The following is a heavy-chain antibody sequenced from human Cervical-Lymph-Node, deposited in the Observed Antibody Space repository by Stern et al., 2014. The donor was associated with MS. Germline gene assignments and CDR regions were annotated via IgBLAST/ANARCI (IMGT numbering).Heavy chain of an antibody. D-gene: IGHD1-1*01. CDR2: MGPASGNT. Sequence: VHLVESGAAVKKPGASVKVSCKASGYTFTNYDINWVRQAPGQGLEWMGGMGPASGNTAYAQKFQGRVTMPRDTSISTAYMELSSLDSEDTAVYYCVRGGDNFGRNWFDPWGRGTLVTVSS. J-gene: IGHJ5*02. V-gene: IGHV1-8*01. CDR3: VRGGDNFGRNWFDP. CDR1: GYTFTNYD.